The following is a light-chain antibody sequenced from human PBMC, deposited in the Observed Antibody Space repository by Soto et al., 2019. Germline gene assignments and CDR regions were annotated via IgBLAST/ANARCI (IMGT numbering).Light chain of an antibody. CDR3: QQYYSTTFT. CDR1: QSVFHTATNNNY. V-gene: IGKV4-1*01. CDR2: GAS. Sequence: DIVMTQSPDSLAVSLCERATIDCKSSQSVFHTATNNNYLAWYQQKPGQPPKLLIYGASSREYGVPFRFSGSGYGTDFTLTISSLQAEDVAVYYCQQYYSTTFTFGPGTKLYSK. J-gene: IGKJ3*01.